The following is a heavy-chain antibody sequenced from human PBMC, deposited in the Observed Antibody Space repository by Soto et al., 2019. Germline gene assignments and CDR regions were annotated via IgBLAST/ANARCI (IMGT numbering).Heavy chain of an antibody. V-gene: IGHV4-31*03. CDR2: IYYSGST. Sequence: QVQLQESGPGLVKPSQTLSLTCTVSGGSISSGGYYWSWIRQHPGKGLEWIGYIYYSGSTYYNPSRKSRVTISVDTSKNQFSLKLSSVTAADTAVYYCARDSDEYCSSTSCAINAFDIWGQGTMVTVSS. J-gene: IGHJ3*02. CDR3: ARDSDEYCSSTSCAINAFDI. D-gene: IGHD2-2*01. CDR1: GGSISSGGYY.